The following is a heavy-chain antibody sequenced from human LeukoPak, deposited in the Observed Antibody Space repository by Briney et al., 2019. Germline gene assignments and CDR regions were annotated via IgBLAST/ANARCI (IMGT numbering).Heavy chain of an antibody. CDR3: ARDVHGDYGSGWFDP. D-gene: IGHD4-17*01. CDR2: IMPLFGTA. Sequence: SVKVSCKTSGGTFTNSAISWVRQAPGQGLEWLGGIMPLFGTAGYAQKFQGRVTITKDESTRTDYLELTSLTSDDTAVYYCARDVHGDYGSGWFDPWGQGTLVSVSS. V-gene: IGHV1-69*05. J-gene: IGHJ5*02. CDR1: GGTFTNSA.